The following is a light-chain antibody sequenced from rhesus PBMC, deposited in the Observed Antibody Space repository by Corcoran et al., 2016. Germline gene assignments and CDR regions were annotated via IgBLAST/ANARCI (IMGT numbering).Light chain of an antibody. CDR2: YAY. V-gene: IGKV3-42*02. J-gene: IGKJ1*01. CDR3: QQYNNWRT. CDR1: QSVGSN. Sequence: ETVVTQSPATLSLSPGERATLSCRASQSVGSNLAWYQQKPGQAPRLLSYYAYRRATGIPGRFSGSGSGTEFTLTISSLEPENVVVYYCQQYNNWRTFGQGTKVEIK.